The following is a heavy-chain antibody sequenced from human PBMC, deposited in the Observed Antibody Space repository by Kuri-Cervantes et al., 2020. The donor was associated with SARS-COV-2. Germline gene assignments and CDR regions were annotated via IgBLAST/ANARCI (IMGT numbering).Heavy chain of an antibody. CDR2: MNPDTGNA. J-gene: IGHJ3*02. Sequence: ASVKVSCKASGYTFTNNDINWVRQASGQGLEWMGWMNPDTGNAGYAQKFQGRVTMTRITSTSTAYMELSSLRFEDSAVYYCARDSGDWNPDGFDIWGQGTMLTVSS. CDR1: GYTFTNND. V-gene: IGHV1-8*02. CDR3: ARDSGDWNPDGFDI. D-gene: IGHD1-1*01.